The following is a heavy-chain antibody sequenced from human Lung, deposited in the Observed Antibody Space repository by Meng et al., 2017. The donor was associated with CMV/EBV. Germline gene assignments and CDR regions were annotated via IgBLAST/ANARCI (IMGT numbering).Heavy chain of an antibody. CDR1: GGSISSSSYY. CDR2: IYYSGST. D-gene: IGHD2-2*02. V-gene: IGHV4-39*07. Sequence: SETLSLTCTVSGGSISSSSYYWGWIRQPPGKGLEWIGSIYYSGSTYYNPSLKSRVTISVDTSKNQFSLKLSSVTAADTAVYYCARDLKSYCSSTSCYINWFDPWXQGNXVTVDS. CDR3: ARDLKSYCSSTSCYINWFDP. J-gene: IGHJ5*02.